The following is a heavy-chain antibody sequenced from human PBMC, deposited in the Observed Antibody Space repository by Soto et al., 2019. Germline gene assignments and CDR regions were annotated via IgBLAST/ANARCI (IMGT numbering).Heavy chain of an antibody. V-gene: IGHV1-69*02. Sequence: QVQLVQSGAEVKKPGSSVEVSCKASGGSFSRYTFSWVRQAPGQGLEWMGRIVPTLNIANYAPKFQGRVSCSADKSTGTVYMELRSLTSADTAVYYCARGPTYSAGSYYINWGQGTLVTVS. CDR1: GGSFSRYT. D-gene: IGHD3-10*01. CDR3: ARGPTYSAGSYYIN. J-gene: IGHJ4*02. CDR2: IVPTLNIA.